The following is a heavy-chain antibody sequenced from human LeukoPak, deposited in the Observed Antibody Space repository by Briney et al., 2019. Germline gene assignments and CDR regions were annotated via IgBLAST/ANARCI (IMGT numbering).Heavy chain of an antibody. J-gene: IGHJ3*02. Sequence: PGGSLRLSCAASGFTFSSYAVSWVRQAPGKGLEWVSGISGSGGSTHYADSVKGRFIISRDNSKNTLFLQMNSLRAEDTAVYYCARGGMQVPLRIWGQGTVVTVSS. CDR1: GFTFSSYA. CDR3: ARGGMQVPLRI. V-gene: IGHV3-23*01. CDR2: ISGSGGST. D-gene: IGHD3-16*01.